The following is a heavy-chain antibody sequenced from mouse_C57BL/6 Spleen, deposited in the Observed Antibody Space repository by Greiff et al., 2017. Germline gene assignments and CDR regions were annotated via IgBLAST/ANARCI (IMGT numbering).Heavy chain of an antibody. CDR1: GYTFTDYY. CDR2: INPNNGGT. J-gene: IGHJ4*01. Sequence: EVQLQQSGPELVKPGASVKISCKASGYTFTDYYMNWVKQSHGKSLEWIGDINPNNGGTSYNQKFKGKATLTVDKSSSTAYMELRSLTSEDSAVYYCARYKPYAMDYWGQGTSGTVSS. V-gene: IGHV1-26*01. CDR3: ARYKPYAMDY.